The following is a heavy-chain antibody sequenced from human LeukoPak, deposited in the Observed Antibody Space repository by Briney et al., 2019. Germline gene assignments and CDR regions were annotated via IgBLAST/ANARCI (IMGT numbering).Heavy chain of an antibody. Sequence: PSETLSLTCAVYGGSFSGYYWSWIRQPPGKGLEWIGEINHSGSTYYNPSLKSRVTISVDTSKNQFSLKLSSVTAADTAVYYCASTRLRYFDWLTAVFDYWGQGTLVTVSS. J-gene: IGHJ4*02. CDR3: ASTRLRYFDWLTAVFDY. CDR2: INHSGST. V-gene: IGHV4-34*01. CDR1: GGSFSGYY. D-gene: IGHD3-9*01.